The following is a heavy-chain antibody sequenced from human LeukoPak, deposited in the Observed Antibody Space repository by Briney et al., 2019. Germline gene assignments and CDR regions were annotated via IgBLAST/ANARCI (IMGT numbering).Heavy chain of an antibody. Sequence: SETLSLTCTVSGGSISSSSHYWSWIRQPPGKGLEWIGYIYYSGSTNYNPSLKSRVTISVDTSKNQFSLKLSSVTAADTAVYYCARVRGMATIAGISLYYYYMDVWGKGTTVTISS. CDR1: GGSISSSSHY. CDR3: ARVRGMATIAGISLYYYYMDV. D-gene: IGHD5-24*01. CDR2: IYYSGST. J-gene: IGHJ6*03. V-gene: IGHV4-61*01.